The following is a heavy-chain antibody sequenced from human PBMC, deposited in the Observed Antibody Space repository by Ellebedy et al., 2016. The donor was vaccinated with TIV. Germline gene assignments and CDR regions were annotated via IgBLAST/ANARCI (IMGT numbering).Heavy chain of an antibody. J-gene: IGHJ3*02. CDR3: ARDRLERRFGGDAFDI. CDR1: GGTFSSYA. Sequence: SVKVSXXASGGTFSSYAISWVRQAPGQGLEWMGGIIPIFGTANYAQKFQGRVTITADESTSTAYMELSSLRSEDTAVYYCARDRLERRFGGDAFDIWGQGTMVTVSS. V-gene: IGHV1-69*13. D-gene: IGHD1-1*01. CDR2: IIPIFGTA.